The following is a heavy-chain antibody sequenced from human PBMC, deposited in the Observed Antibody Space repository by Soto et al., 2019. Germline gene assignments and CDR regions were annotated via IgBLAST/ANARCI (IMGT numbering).Heavy chain of an antibody. CDR2: VYYSGTT. J-gene: IGHJ4*02. V-gene: IGHV4-61*01. CDR1: GGSVSNKTYY. CDR3: ARTTAVPNTLRSRYFFDY. D-gene: IGHD4-17*01. Sequence: SETLSLTCSVSGGSVSNKTYYWSWIRQPPGKRLEWIGYVYYSGTTNYNPSLKSQVTISVDLSKNQFSLRLSSVTTADTALYYCARTTAVPNTLRSRYFFDYWGQGTLVTVSS.